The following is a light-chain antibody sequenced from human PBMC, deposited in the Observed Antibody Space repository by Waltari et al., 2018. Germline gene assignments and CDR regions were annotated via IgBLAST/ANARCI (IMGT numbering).Light chain of an antibody. CDR3: GTWDSSLTSVL. Sequence: QSVLPHPPSVSAAPGHRITIPCSGSTSNIGNNYVSWYQQLPGTAPKLLIDDNDKRPSGIPDRFSGSKSGTSATLGITGLRTGDEADYYCGTWDSSLTSVLFGGGTKLTVL. CDR1: TSNIGNNY. J-gene: IGLJ2*01. CDR2: DND. V-gene: IGLV1-51*01.